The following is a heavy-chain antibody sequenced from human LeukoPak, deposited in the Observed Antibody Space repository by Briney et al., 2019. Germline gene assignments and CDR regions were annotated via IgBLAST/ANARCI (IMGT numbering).Heavy chain of an antibody. CDR3: ARGASGYTDAFDI. CDR2: IYSGGST. J-gene: IGHJ3*02. CDR1: GFTVSSNY. V-gene: IGHV3-53*01. D-gene: IGHD5-12*01. Sequence: GGSLTLSCAASGFTVSSNYMSWVRQAPGKGLEWVSVIYSGGSTYYADSVKGRFTISRDNSKNTLYLQMNSLRAEDTAVYYCARGASGYTDAFDIWGQGTMVTVSS.